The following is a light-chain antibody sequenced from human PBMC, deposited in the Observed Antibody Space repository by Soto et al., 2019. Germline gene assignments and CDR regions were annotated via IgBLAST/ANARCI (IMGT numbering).Light chain of an antibody. CDR3: QRRRFWPFT. J-gene: IGKJ5*01. V-gene: IGKV3D-20*02. CDR1: QSVISSY. CDR2: GAS. Sequence: EIVLTQSPGTLSLSPGERATLSCRASQSVISSYLVWYQQNPGQAPRLLIHGASTRATGIPDRFRVSAPGREFTCTLGILHSVYFAVYYCQRRRFWPFTFGQGTRLELK.